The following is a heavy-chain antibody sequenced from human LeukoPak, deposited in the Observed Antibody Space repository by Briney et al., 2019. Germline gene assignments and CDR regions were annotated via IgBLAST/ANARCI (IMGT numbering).Heavy chain of an antibody. CDR3: ARQEIGLRSFDP. D-gene: IGHD3/OR15-3a*01. CDR2: VYYTWIT. Sequence: SETLSLTCTVSGGSISSSLYHWGWIRQPPGKNLDWLVSVYYTWITYNNPALKSRVTISVYTSKNQFSLKLSSVTAADTAVYYCARQEIGLRSFDPWGQGTLVTVSS. J-gene: IGHJ5*02. V-gene: IGHV4-39*01. CDR1: GGSISSSLYH.